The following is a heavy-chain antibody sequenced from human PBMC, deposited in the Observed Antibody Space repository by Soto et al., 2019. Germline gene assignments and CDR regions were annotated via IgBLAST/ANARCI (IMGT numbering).Heavy chain of an antibody. CDR3: EKQGSCGGGSSYYDYYCVMDV. CDR1: GDGFTSYW. J-gene: IGHJ6*02. V-gene: IGHV5-51*01. Sequence: PVEPLKISCKGSGDGFTSYWIGWVRQMPGKGLEWMGIIYPCDSDTRYSPSFQGQVTISADKSISTAYLQGSSQKASDTAIYYCEKQGSCGGGSSYYDYYCVMDVWRQRTTITVS. D-gene: IGHD2-15*01. CDR2: IYPCDSDT.